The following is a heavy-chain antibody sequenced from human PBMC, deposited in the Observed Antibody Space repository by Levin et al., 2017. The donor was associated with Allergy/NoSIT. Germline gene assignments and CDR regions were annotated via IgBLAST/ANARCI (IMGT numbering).Heavy chain of an antibody. CDR3: ARRYGVVPAAHNWFDP. Sequence: GSLRLSCTVSGGSISSYYWSWIRQPPGKGLEWIGYIYYSGSTNYNPSLKSRVTISVDTSKNQFSLKLSSVTAADTAVYYCARRYGVVPAAHNWFDPWGQGTLVTVSS. CDR1: GGSISSYY. V-gene: IGHV4-59*08. D-gene: IGHD2-2*01. CDR2: IYYSGST. J-gene: IGHJ5*02.